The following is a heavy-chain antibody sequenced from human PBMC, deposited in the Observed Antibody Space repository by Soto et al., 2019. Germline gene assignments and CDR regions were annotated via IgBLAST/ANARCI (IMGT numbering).Heavy chain of an antibody. CDR2: IYYSGST. CDR3: ARQDGYNYFDY. CDR1: GGSISSSSYY. D-gene: IGHD5-12*01. J-gene: IGHJ4*02. Sequence: SETLSLTCTVSGGSISSSSYYWGWIRQPPGKGLEWIGSIYYSGSTYYNPSLKSRVTISVDTSKNQFSLKLSSVTAADTAVYYCARQDGYNYFDYWGQGTLVTVSS. V-gene: IGHV4-39*01.